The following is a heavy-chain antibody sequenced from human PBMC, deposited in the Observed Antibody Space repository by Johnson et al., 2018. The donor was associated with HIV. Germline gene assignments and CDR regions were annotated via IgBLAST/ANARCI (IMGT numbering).Heavy chain of an antibody. J-gene: IGHJ3*02. CDR1: GFTFDEYA. CDR3: AKSWHSGSLYDAFHI. Sequence: VQLVESGGGVVRPGGSLRLSCGASGFTFDEYAMSWVRQGPGKGLEWVANIKQDGSEKYYADSVKGRFTISRDNSKNTLYLQMSSLRAEDTAVYYCAKSWHSGSLYDAFHIWGQGTMVTVSS. V-gene: IGHV3-7*01. D-gene: IGHD1-26*01. CDR2: IKQDGSEK.